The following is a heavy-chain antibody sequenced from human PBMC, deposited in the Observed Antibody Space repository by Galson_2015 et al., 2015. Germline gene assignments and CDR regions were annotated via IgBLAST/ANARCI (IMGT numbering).Heavy chain of an antibody. Sequence: QSGAEVKKPGESLKISCKASGYTFTRFWIGWVRQMPGKALEWMGMIYPGDSDTRYSPSFQGQVTISADKSINTVYLQWTSLKASDTAIYYCAKFSMVTAAGSGVDHYMDVWGKGTTVTVSS. V-gene: IGHV5-51*01. J-gene: IGHJ6*03. CDR1: GYTFTRFW. CDR3: AKFSMVTAAGSGVDHYMDV. CDR2: IYPGDSDT. D-gene: IGHD6-13*01.